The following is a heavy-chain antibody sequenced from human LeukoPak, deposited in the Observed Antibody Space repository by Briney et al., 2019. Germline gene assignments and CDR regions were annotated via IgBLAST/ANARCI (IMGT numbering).Heavy chain of an antibody. D-gene: IGHD2-15*01. CDR3: ARGGKAAVRFDL. V-gene: IGHV4-30-4*01. CDR1: GGSINSGDYY. J-gene: IGHJ2*01. Sequence: SETLSLTCTVSGGSINSGDYYWGWIRQPPGKGLEWIGYIYYSGSTYYNPSLKSRITISVDTSKNQFSLKLSSVTAADTAVYYCARGGKAAVRFDLWGRGTLVTVSS. CDR2: IYYSGST.